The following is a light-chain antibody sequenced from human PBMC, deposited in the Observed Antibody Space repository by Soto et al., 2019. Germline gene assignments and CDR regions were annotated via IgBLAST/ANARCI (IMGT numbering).Light chain of an antibody. V-gene: IGKV1-39*01. Sequence: DIQMTQSPSSLSASVGDRVTITCRASQGISTYLNWYQQKPVKAPKLLIYAASSLQSGVPSRFSGSESDTDFILNISSLQTEEFANYDCQQSYSTTWTVGQGTKVEIK. CDR2: AAS. J-gene: IGKJ1*01. CDR3: QQSYSTTWT. CDR1: QGISTY.